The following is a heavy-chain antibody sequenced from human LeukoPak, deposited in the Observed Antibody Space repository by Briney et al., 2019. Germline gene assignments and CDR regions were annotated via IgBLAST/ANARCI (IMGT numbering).Heavy chain of an antibody. CDR3: ARRPTTVTIFDY. V-gene: IGHV4-59*01. D-gene: IGHD4-17*01. CDR2: IYYSGST. Sequence: SETLSLTCTVSGGSISSYYWSWIRQPPGKGLEWIGYIYYSGSTNYNPSLKSRVTKSVDTSKNQFSLKLSSVTAADTAVYYCARRPTTVTIFDYWGRGTLVTVSS. J-gene: IGHJ4*02. CDR1: GGSISSYY.